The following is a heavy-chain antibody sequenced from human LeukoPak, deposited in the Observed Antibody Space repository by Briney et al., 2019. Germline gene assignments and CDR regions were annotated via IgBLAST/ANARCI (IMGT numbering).Heavy chain of an antibody. CDR3: ARFGYVATVDV. J-gene: IGHJ4*02. V-gene: IGHV3-7*01. CDR2: INPAGSET. CDR1: GFSFGAYW. D-gene: IGHD1-1*01. Sequence: GGSLRLSCAASGFSFGAYWMTWVRQAPGTGLEWVANINPAGSETYYVDPVNGRFSISRDNAKNLVYLQMNSLRAEDTAVYHCARFGYVATVDVWGQGTPVTVSS.